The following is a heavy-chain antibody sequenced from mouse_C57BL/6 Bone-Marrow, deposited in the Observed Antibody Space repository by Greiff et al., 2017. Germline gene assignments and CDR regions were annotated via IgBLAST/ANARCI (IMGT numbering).Heavy chain of an antibody. CDR2: ISNGGGST. Sequence: EVHLVESGGGLVQPGGSLKLSCAASGFTFSDYYMYWVRQTPEKRLEWVAYISNGGGSTYYPDTVKGRFTISRDNAKNTLYLQMSRLKSEDTAMYYCAREEDYDGGFAYWGQGTLVTVSA. V-gene: IGHV5-12*01. CDR3: AREEDYDGGFAY. D-gene: IGHD2-4*01. CDR1: GFTFSDYY. J-gene: IGHJ3*01.